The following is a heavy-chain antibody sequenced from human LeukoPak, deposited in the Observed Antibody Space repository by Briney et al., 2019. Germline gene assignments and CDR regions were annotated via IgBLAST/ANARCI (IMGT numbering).Heavy chain of an antibody. CDR3: AKAVAGMGEIA. V-gene: IGHV4-39*01. J-gene: IGHJ5*02. CDR2: IHYSGST. D-gene: IGHD6-19*01. Sequence: SETQSLTCTVSGGSFSSDSYYWCWIRQPPGKGLEWIGRIHYSGSTYYNPSLKSRITISVDTSKNQFSLKLSSVTAADTAVYYCAKAVAGMGEIAWGQGTLVTVSS. CDR1: GGSFSSDSYY.